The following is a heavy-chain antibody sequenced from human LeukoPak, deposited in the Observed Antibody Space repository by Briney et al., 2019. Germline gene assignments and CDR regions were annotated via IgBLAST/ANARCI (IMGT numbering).Heavy chain of an antibody. CDR2: ISAYNGNT. Sequence: ASVKVYCKAYGYTFTSYGISWVRQAPGQGLEGMGWISAYNGNTSYAQELQGRVTMTTDTSTSTAYMELRSLRSDDTAVYYCARRRDDFWSGYPDYWGQGTLVTVSS. D-gene: IGHD3-3*01. CDR3: ARRRDDFWSGYPDY. J-gene: IGHJ4*02. V-gene: IGHV1-18*01. CDR1: GYTFTSYG.